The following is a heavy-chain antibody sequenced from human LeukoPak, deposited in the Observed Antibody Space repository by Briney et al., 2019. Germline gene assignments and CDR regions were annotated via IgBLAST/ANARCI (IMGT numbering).Heavy chain of an antibody. D-gene: IGHD5-12*01. CDR1: GFTFSSYS. V-gene: IGHV3-21*01. Sequence: GGSLRLSCAASGFTFSSYSMNWVRQAPGKGLEWVSSISSSSSYIYYADSVKGRFTISRDNAKNSLYLQMNSLRAEDTAVYYCARDLYSGYDVSGYFDYWGQGTLVTVSS. CDR2: ISSSSSYI. CDR3: ARDLYSGYDVSGYFDY. J-gene: IGHJ4*02.